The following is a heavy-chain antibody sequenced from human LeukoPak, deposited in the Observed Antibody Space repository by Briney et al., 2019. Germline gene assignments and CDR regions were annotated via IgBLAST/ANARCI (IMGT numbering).Heavy chain of an antibody. J-gene: IGHJ6*03. CDR1: GYTFTGYY. CDR2: IIPIFGTA. CDR3: ARGSPMYYYYYYMDV. V-gene: IGHV1-69*06. Sequence: ASVKVSCKASGYTFTGYYMHWVRQAPGQGLEWMGGIIPIFGTANYAQKFQGRVTITADKSTSTAYMELSSLRSEDTAVYYCARGSPMYYYYYYMDVWGKGTTVTVSS.